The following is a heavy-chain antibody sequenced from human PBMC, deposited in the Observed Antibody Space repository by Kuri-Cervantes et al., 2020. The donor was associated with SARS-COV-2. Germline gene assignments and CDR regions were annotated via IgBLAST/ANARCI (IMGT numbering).Heavy chain of an antibody. D-gene: IGHD6-13*01. J-gene: IGHJ3*02. CDR1: GFTFSSYA. Sequence: ISCAASGFTFSSYAMHWVRQAPGKGLEWVAVISYDGSNKYYADSVKGRFTISRDNSKNTLYLQMNSLRAEDTAVYYCARDMFQQLVEVAAFDIWGQGTMVTVSS. CDR2: ISYDGSNK. CDR3: ARDMFQQLVEVAAFDI. V-gene: IGHV3-30-3*01.